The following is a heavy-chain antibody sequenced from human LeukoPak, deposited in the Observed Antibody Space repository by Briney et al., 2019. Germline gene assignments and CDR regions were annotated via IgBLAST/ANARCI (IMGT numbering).Heavy chain of an antibody. CDR3: ARFGTEIGYCSGGSCYCDY. J-gene: IGHJ4*02. D-gene: IGHD2-15*01. Sequence: KAGESLKISCKGSGYSFTSYWISWVRQMPGKGLEWMGRIDPSDSYTNYSPSFQGHVTISADKSISTAYLQWSSLKASDTAMYYCARFGTEIGYCSGGSCYCDYWGQGTLVTVSS. V-gene: IGHV5-10-1*01. CDR2: IDPSDSYT. CDR1: GYSFTSYW.